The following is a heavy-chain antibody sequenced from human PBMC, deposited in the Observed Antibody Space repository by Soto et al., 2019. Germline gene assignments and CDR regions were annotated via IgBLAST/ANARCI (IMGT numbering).Heavy chain of an antibody. V-gene: IGHV1-3*01. CDR3: ARASTYGDHLY. CDR1: GYTFTGDA. Sequence: ASVKGSCKASGYTFTGDAMHWVRQAPGQRLEWMGWINAGNGNTKYSQKFQGRVTITRDTSASTAYMELSSLRSEDTAVYYCARASTYGDHLYWGQGTLVTVSS. D-gene: IGHD4-17*01. J-gene: IGHJ4*02. CDR2: INAGNGNT.